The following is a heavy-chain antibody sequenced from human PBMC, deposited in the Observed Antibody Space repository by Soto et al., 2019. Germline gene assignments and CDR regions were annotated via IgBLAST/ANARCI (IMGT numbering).Heavy chain of an antibody. CDR2: IKSKTDGGTT. J-gene: IGHJ6*02. CDR1: GFTFSNAW. Sequence: EVQLVESGGGLVKPGGSLRLSCAASGFTFSNAWMNWVRQAPGKGLEWVGRIKSKTDGGTTDYAAPVKGRFTISRDDSKNTLYLQMSSLKTEDTAVYYCTTQIEVADNYYYGMDVWGQGTTVTVSS. V-gene: IGHV3-15*07. CDR3: TTQIEVADNYYYGMDV.